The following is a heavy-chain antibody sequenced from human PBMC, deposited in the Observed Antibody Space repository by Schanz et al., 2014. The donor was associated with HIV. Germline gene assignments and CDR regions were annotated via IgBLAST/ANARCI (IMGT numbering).Heavy chain of an antibody. CDR1: GFTVSSSH. D-gene: IGHD2-15*01. CDR2: IWYDGKNR. J-gene: IGHJ4*02. V-gene: IGHV3-33*08. CDR3: ARGGIWEWDQPDFDY. Sequence: VQLVESGGGLIQPGGSLRLSCAASGFTVSSSHMSWVRQAPGKGLEWVAVIWYDGKNRDYADSVKGRFTISRDNSKNTLYLQMNSLRAEDTAVYYCARGGIWEWDQPDFDYWGQGTLVTVSS.